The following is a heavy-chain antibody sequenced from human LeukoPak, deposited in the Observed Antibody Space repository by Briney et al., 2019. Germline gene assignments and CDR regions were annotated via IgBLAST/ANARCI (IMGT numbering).Heavy chain of an antibody. D-gene: IGHD6-13*01. CDR2: IDPNNGVT. CDR1: GYTFTDYF. V-gene: IGHV1-2*02. CDR3: ARASVRQPDY. Sequence: ASVKVSCKASGYTFTDYFLHWVRQAPGQGLEWMGLIDPNNGVTNYAQKFQGRVTMTRDTSISTAYMELRSLRSDDTAVYYCARASVRQPDYWGQGTLVTVSS. J-gene: IGHJ4*02.